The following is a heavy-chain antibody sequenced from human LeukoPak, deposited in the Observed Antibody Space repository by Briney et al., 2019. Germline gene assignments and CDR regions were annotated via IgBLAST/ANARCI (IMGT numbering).Heavy chain of an antibody. CDR3: AKVKSGNYNGFDY. J-gene: IGHJ4*02. Sequence: GGSLRLSCAASGFTFSTYGKHWVRQAPGKGLEWVAFIQYDGGIKYSADSVKGRFTISRDNSKKTLYLQMNSLRAEDTAVYYCAKVKSGNYNGFDYWGQGTLVTVSS. V-gene: IGHV3-30*02. D-gene: IGHD1-26*01. CDR1: GFTFSTYG. CDR2: IQYDGGIK.